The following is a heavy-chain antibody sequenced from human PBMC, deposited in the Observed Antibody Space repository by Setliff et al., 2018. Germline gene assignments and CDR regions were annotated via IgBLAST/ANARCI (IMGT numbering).Heavy chain of an antibody. Sequence: GGSLRLSCAASGFTFSTHSMNWVRQAPGKGLEWVSSISRSGTYIYYADSMKGRFTISRDNAKNSLYLQMNSLRAEDTAVYYCARDLHWGFDYWGLGTLVTVSS. CDR1: GFTFSTHS. J-gene: IGHJ4*02. V-gene: IGHV3-21*01. D-gene: IGHD7-27*01. CDR3: ARDLHWGFDY. CDR2: ISRSGTYI.